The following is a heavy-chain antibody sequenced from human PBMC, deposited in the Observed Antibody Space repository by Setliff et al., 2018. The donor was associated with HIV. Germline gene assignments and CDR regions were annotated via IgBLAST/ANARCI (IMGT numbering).Heavy chain of an antibody. CDR3: ARLGRAIDDGGSSLRLDF. CDR2: ISSSGTT. V-gene: IGHV4-4*09. Sequence: KPSETLSLTCDVSDGSFSNYDWTWIRQPPGKALQWIGYISSSGTTNYNPSLRSRVTISIETSNTRFFLWLRSVTAADTATYFCARLGRAIDDGGSSLRLDFWGQGMLVTVSS. J-gene: IGHJ4*02. D-gene: IGHD2-15*01. CDR1: DGSFSNYD.